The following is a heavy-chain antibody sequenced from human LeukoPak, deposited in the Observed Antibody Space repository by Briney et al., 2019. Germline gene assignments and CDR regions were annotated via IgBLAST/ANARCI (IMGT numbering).Heavy chain of an antibody. J-gene: IGHJ4*02. V-gene: IGHV3-48*04. CDR3: ARDRVNIVVVSASEY. CDR1: GFTFSIYS. D-gene: IGHD2-21*01. CDR2: IGRSGDRTT. Sequence: GGSLRLSCAASGFTFSIYSLNWVRQAPGKGLEWVAYIGRSGDRTTKYADSVKGRFTISRDNAENSLFLQMNSLRAEDTAVYYCARDRVNIVVVSASEYWGQGTLVTVSS.